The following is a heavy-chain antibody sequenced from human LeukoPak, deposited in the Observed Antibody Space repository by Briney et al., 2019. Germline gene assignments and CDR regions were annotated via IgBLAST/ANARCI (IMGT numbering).Heavy chain of an antibody. Sequence: SETLSLTCTVSGGSISSSSYYWGWIRQPPGKGLEWIGSIYYSGSTYYNPSLKSRVTISVDTSKNQFSLKLSSVTAADTVVYYCARGGMVRQLLPPDYWGQGTLVTVSS. V-gene: IGHV4-39*07. CDR1: GGSISSSSYY. CDR2: IYYSGST. J-gene: IGHJ4*02. CDR3: ARGGMVRQLLPPDY. D-gene: IGHD3-10*01.